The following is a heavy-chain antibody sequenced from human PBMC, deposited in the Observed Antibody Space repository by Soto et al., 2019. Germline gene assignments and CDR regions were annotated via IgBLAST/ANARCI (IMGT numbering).Heavy chain of an antibody. D-gene: IGHD3-3*01. J-gene: IGHJ6*02. Sequence: SETLSLTCAVYGGSFSGYYWSWIRQPPGKGLEWIGEINHSGSTNYNPSLESRVTISVDTSKNQFSLKLSSVTAADTAVYHCARDRITIFGVVPHMDVWGQGTTVTVSS. CDR3: ARDRITIFGVVPHMDV. CDR2: INHSGST. V-gene: IGHV4-34*01. CDR1: GGSFSGYY.